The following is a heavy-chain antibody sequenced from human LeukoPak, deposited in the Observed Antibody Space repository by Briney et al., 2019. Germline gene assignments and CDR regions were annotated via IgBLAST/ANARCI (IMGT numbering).Heavy chain of an antibody. Sequence: ASVKVSCKASGYTFTSYGISWVRQATGQGLEWMGWMNPNSGNTGYALRFQGRVTMTRNTSISTAYMELSSLRSEDTAVYYCAGVSGSDYEFDYWGQGTLVTVSS. D-gene: IGHD1-26*01. CDR2: MNPNSGNT. CDR1: GYTFTSYG. V-gene: IGHV1-8*02. CDR3: AGVSGSDYEFDY. J-gene: IGHJ4*02.